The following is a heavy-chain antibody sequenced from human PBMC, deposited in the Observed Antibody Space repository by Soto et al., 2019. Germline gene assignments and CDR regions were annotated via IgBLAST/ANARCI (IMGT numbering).Heavy chain of an antibody. CDR3: AREGMGGYFDY. CDR1: GGTFSSYT. Sequence: QVQLVQSGAEVQKPGSSVKVSCTASGGTFSSYTISWVRQAPGQGLEWMGRIIPILGIANYAQKFQGRVTLTADKSKSTAYMELSSLRSEDTDVYYCAREGMGGYFDYWGQGTLVTVAS. V-gene: IGHV1-69*08. J-gene: IGHJ4*02. D-gene: IGHD3-16*01. CDR2: IIPILGIA.